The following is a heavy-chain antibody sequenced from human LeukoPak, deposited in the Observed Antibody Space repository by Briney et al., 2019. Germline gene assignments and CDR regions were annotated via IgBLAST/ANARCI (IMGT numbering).Heavy chain of an antibody. CDR2: IIPILGIA. J-gene: IGHJ4*02. CDR1: GGTFSSYT. Sequence: AVKVSCKASGGTFSSYTISWVRQAPGQGLEWMGRIIPILGIANYAQKFQGRVTITADKSTSTAYMELSSLRSEDTAVYYCAINYYDSSGYYEGGFDYWGQGTLVTVSS. V-gene: IGHV1-69*02. CDR3: AINYYDSSGYYEGGFDY. D-gene: IGHD3-22*01.